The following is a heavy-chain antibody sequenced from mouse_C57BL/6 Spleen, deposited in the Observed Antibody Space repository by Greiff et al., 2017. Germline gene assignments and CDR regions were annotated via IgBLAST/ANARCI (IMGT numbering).Heavy chain of an antibody. J-gene: IGHJ1*03. Sequence: VQLQQSGPELVKPGASVKISCKASGYTFTDYYMNWVKQSHGKSLEWIGDINPNNGGTSYNQKFKGKATLTVDKSSSTAYMELRSLTSEDSAVYYCARNYYVYFDVWGTGTTGTVSS. V-gene: IGHV1-26*01. CDR1: GYTFTDYY. CDR2: INPNNGGT. D-gene: IGHD2-1*01. CDR3: ARNYYVYFDV.